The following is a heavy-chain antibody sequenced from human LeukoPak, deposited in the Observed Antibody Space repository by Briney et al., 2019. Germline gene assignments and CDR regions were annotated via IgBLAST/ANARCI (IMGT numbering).Heavy chain of an antibody. J-gene: IGHJ4*02. V-gene: IGHV3-30*04. CDR2: ILSDGRNK. CDR1: GFIFSSYS. Sequence: GWSLILPCSASGFIFSSYSMMRFRRAPANRLEGGAAILSDGRNKYYAEYAKGRFTISRDNSMNTLYLQMNSLRADDKAVYYCARERPGRGSFGEFALQHWGQGTLVTVSS. CDR3: ARERPGRGSFGEFALQH. D-gene: IGHD3-10*01.